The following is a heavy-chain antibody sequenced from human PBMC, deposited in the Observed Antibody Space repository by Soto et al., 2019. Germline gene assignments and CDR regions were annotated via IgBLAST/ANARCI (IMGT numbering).Heavy chain of an antibody. CDR3: ARASTNFDWLLKEFDY. D-gene: IGHD3-9*01. CDR1: GFTFSSYW. Sequence: PGGSLRLSCAASGFTFSSYWMSWVRQAPGKGLEWVANIKQDGSEKYYVDPVKGRFTISRDNAKNSLYLQMNSLRAEDTAVYYCARASTNFDWLLKEFDYWGQGTLVTVSS. CDR2: IKQDGSEK. J-gene: IGHJ4*02. V-gene: IGHV3-7*01.